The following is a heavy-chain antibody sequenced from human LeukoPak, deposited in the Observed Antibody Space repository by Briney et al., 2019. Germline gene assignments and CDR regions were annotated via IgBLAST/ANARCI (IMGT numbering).Heavy chain of an antibody. V-gene: IGHV4-4*07. CDR1: GGSISSYY. CDR3: AASDPYCSGGSCSQYYYYGMDA. D-gene: IGHD2-15*01. J-gene: IGHJ6*02. Sequence: SETLCLTCTVSGGSISSYYWSWIRQPAGKGLEWIGRIYTSGSTNYNPSLKSRVTMSVDTSKNQFSLKLSSVTAADTAVYYCAASDPYCSGGSCSQYYYYGMDAWGQGTTVTVPS. CDR2: IYTSGST.